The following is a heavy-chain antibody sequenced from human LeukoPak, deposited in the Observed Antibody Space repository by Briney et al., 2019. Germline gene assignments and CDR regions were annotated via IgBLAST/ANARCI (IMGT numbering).Heavy chain of an antibody. D-gene: IGHD1-26*01. V-gene: IGHV5-51*01. CDR1: GYSFTSYW. Sequence: GESLQISSKGSGYSFTSYWIGWVRPLPGKGLEWMGIIYPGDSDTRYSPSFQGQVTISADKSISTASLQWSSLKASDTAMYYCARPGVGATNAFDIWGQGTMVTVSS. CDR3: ARPGVGATNAFDI. CDR2: IYPGDSDT. J-gene: IGHJ3*02.